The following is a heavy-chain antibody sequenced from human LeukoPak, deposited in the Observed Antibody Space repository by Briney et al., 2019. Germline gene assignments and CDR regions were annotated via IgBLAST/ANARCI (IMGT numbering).Heavy chain of an antibody. V-gene: IGHV4-39*01. CDR3: ARRGRYQFSIPEYFQH. D-gene: IGHD3-9*01. CDR1: GGSISSSSYY. Sequence: PSETLSLTCTVSGGSISSSSYYWGWIRQPPGKGLEWIGSIYYSGSTYYNPSLKSRVTISVDTSKNQFSLKLSSVTAADTAVYYCARRGRYQFSIPEYFQHWGQGTLVTVSS. CDR2: IYYSGST. J-gene: IGHJ1*01.